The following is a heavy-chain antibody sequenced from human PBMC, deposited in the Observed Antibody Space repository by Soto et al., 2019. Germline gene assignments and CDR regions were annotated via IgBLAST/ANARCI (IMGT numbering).Heavy chain of an antibody. CDR3: ARGGLAAAGPLYYYYGMDV. D-gene: IGHD6-13*01. Sequence: VGSLRLSCAASGFTFSSYSMNWVRQAPGKGLEWVSSISSSSSYIYYADSVKGRFTISRDNAKNSLYLQMNSLRAEDTAVYYCARGGLAAAGPLYYYYGMDVWGQGTTVTVSS. J-gene: IGHJ6*02. CDR1: GFTFSSYS. CDR2: ISSSSSYI. V-gene: IGHV3-21*01.